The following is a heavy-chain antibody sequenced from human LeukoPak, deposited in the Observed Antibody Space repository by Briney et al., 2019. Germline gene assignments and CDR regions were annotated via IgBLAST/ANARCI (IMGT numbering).Heavy chain of an antibody. CDR3: VRAPATNEWRCMDY. V-gene: IGHV3-7*01. J-gene: IGHJ4*02. CDR1: GFTFSSYW. D-gene: IGHD2-8*02. Sequence: GGSLRLSCAASGFTFSSYWMGWVRQAPGKGLEWVANIKQDGSEKRYVDPVEGRFTISRDNAKNSLYLQMSSLRAEDTGVYYCVRAPATNEWRCMDYWGQGTLVTVSS. CDR2: IKQDGSEK.